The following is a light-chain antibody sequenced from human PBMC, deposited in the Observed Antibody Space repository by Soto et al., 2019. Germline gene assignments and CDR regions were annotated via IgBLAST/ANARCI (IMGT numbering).Light chain of an antibody. V-gene: IGKV1-5*03. CDR1: QTISTL. CDR2: KAS. CDR3: QQYSTYPWT. Sequence: DIQMTQSPSTLSAXVGDRVTITCRASQTISTLLAWYQQRPGKAPNLLIYKASSLESGVPSRFSGSGSGTEFTLTISSLQPDDFATYFCQQYSTYPWTFGQGTKVEVK. J-gene: IGKJ1*01.